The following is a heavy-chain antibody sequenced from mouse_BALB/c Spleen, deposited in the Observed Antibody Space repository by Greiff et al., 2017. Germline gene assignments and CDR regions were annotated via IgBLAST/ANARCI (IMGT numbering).Heavy chain of an antibody. CDR3: ARDQSY. Sequence: VMLVESGPGLVAPSQSLSITCTVSGFSLTGYGVTWVRQPPGKGLEWLGMIWGDGSTDYNSALKSRLSISKDNSKSQVFLKMNSLQTDDTARYYCARDQSYWGQGTLVTVSA. J-gene: IGHJ3*01. CDR1: GFSLTGYG. CDR2: IWGDGST. V-gene: IGHV2-6-7*01.